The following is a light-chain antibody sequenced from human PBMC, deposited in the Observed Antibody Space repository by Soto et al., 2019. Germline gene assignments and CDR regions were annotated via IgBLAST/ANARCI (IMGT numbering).Light chain of an antibody. CDR2: RNN. Sequence: QSVLTQPPSASGTPGQRVTISCSGSNSNVGGNYVYWYQQLPGTAPKLLIYRNNQRPSGVPDRFSGSKSGTSASLAISGLRSEDEADYYCAAWDDSLSGYVAFGGGTKLTVL. CDR1: NSNVGGNY. J-gene: IGLJ2*01. V-gene: IGLV1-47*01. CDR3: AAWDDSLSGYVA.